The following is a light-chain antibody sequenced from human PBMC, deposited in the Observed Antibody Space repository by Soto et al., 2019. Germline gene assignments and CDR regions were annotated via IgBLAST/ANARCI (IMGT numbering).Light chain of an antibody. CDR3: QQYGSSPPIT. J-gene: IGKJ3*01. Sequence: EIVLTQSPGTLSLSPGERATLSCRASQSVSSTYLAWYQQKPGQAPRLLLYGASTRATGIPDRFSGSGSGRDFTLTISRLEPEDFAVYSCQQYGSSPPITFGPGNKVDIK. V-gene: IGKV3-20*01. CDR1: QSVSSTY. CDR2: GAS.